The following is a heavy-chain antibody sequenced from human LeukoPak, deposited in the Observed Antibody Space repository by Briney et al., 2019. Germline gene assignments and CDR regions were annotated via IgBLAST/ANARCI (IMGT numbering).Heavy chain of an antibody. J-gene: IGHJ5*02. V-gene: IGHV1-69*11. CDR3: AISRGGDSFDP. Sequence: SVKVSCKASGGTFSSYAISWVRQAPGQGLEWMGRIIPILGTANYAQKFQGRVTITADESTSTAYMELSSLRSEDTAVYYCAISRGGDSFDPWGQGTLVTVSS. CDR2: IIPILGTA. CDR1: GGTFSSYA. D-gene: IGHD2-15*01.